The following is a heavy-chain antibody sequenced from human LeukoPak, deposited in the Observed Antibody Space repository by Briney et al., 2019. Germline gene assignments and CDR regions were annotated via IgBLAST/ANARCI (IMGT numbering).Heavy chain of an antibody. CDR3: ARARGSS. V-gene: IGHV3-48*02. CDR2: IGTRDTTM. D-gene: IGHD3-10*01. CDR1: GFTFTTYV. Sequence: GGSLRLSCAASGFTFTTYVMNWVRQAPGKGLEWISYIGTRDTTMYYADSVKGRFTISRDNAKNSLYLQMNSLRDEDTAIYYCARARGSSWGQGTLFSVSS. J-gene: IGHJ5*02.